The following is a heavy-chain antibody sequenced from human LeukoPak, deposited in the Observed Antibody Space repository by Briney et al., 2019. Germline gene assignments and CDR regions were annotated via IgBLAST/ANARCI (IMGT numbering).Heavy chain of an antibody. J-gene: IGHJ4*02. V-gene: IGHV3-48*03. D-gene: IGHD6-19*01. Sequence: GGSLRLSCAASGFTFSSYEMNWVRLAPGKGLEWVSYISSGGRIKYYADSVKGRFTISRDNAKNSLYLQMNSLRAEDTAVYYCARDEPGIAVDVGVYWGQGTLVTVSS. CDR1: GFTFSSYE. CDR3: ARDEPGIAVDVGVY. CDR2: ISSGGRIK.